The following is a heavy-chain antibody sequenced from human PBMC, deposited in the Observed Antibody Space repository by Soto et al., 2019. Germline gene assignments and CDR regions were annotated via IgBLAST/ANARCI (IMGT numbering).Heavy chain of an antibody. CDR2: IVPSLDTT. V-gene: IGHV1-69*11. J-gene: IGHJ6*02. CDR3: ARWPQPRYTADPYAVDG. D-gene: IGHD3-16*02. Sequence: QVHLVQSGTEVKKPGSSVKVSCKASGGTFSSSGFSWVRQAPGQGLEWMGMIVPSLDTTNYAKKFQASVTITPDEGTSTAYLELRSMRSEDTAVYYCARWPQPRYTADPYAVDGWGQGTRVIVSS. CDR1: GGTFSSSG.